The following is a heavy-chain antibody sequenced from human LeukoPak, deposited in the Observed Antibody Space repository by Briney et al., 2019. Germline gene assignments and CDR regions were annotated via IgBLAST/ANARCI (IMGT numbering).Heavy chain of an antibody. CDR1: GYTFTGYY. Sequence: ASVNVSCKASGYTFTGYYMHWVRQAPGQGPEWMGWINPNSGGTNYAQKFQGRVTMTRDTSISTAYMELSRLRSDDTAVYYCARGIVGAPTKKDYWGQGTLVTVSS. CDR3: ARGIVGAPTKKDY. CDR2: INPNSGGT. D-gene: IGHD1-26*01. J-gene: IGHJ4*02. V-gene: IGHV1-2*02.